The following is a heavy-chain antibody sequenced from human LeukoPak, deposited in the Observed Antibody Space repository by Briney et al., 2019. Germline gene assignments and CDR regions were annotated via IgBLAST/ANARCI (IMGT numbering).Heavy chain of an antibody. V-gene: IGHV4-59*01. CDR2: IYYSGST. D-gene: IGHD6-6*01. CDR3: ARAVPSAYQD. J-gene: IGHJ4*02. CDR1: GGSISSYY. Sequence: SETLSLTCTVSGGSISSYYWSWIRQPPGKGLEWIGYIYYSGSTNYNPSLKSRVTISVDTSKNQFSLELSSVTAADTAVYYCARAVPSAYQDWGQGTLATVSS.